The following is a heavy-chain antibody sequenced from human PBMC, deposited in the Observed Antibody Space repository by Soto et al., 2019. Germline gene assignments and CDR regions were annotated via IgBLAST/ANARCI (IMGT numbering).Heavy chain of an antibody. CDR3: ARDEGDGYRPIYFDY. J-gene: IGHJ4*02. D-gene: IGHD5-12*01. V-gene: IGHV1-69*13. CDR1: GGTFSSYA. CDR2: IIPIFGTA. Sequence: SVKVSCKASGGTFSSYAISWVRQAPGQGLEWMGGIIPIFGTANYAQKFQGRVTITADESTSTAYMELSSLRSEDTAVYYCARDEGDGYRPIYFDYWGQGTLVTVSS.